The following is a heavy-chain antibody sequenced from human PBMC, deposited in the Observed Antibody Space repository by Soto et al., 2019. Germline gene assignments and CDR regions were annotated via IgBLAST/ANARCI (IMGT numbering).Heavy chain of an antibody. Sequence: GGSLRLSCAASGFTVSSNYMSWVRQAPGKGLEWVSVIYSGGSTYYADSVKGRFTISRDNSKNTLYLQMNSLRAEDTAVYYCARELLPNSNWFDPWGQGTLVTVSS. J-gene: IGHJ5*02. V-gene: IGHV3-66*01. CDR2: IYSGGST. CDR3: ARELLPNSNWFDP. CDR1: GFTVSSNY. D-gene: IGHD2-15*01.